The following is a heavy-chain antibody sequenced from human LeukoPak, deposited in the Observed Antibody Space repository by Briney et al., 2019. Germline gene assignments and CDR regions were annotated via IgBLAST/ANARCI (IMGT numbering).Heavy chain of an antibody. V-gene: IGHV3-7*01. CDR2: IKQDGSEK. CDR3: ARVIVVVPAAPGHDAFDI. CDR1: GFTFSSYW. J-gene: IGHJ3*02. Sequence: GGSLRLSCAASGFTFSSYWMSWVRQAPGKGLEWVANIKQDGSEKYYVDSVKGRFTISRDNAKNSLYLQMNSLRAEATAVYYCARVIVVVPAAPGHDAFDIWGQGTMVTVSS. D-gene: IGHD2-2*01.